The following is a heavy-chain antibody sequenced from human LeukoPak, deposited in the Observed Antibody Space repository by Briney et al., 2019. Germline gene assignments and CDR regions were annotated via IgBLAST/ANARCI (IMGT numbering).Heavy chain of an antibody. J-gene: IGHJ6*03. D-gene: IGHD2-2*01. V-gene: IGHV4-59*08. CDR2: IYYSGST. Sequence: SETLSLTCTVSGGSISSYYWSWIRQPPGKGLEWIGYIYYSGSTNYNPSLKSQVTISVDTSKNQFSLKLSSVTAADTAVYYCARSIVVVPAAMQGYYYYYMDVWGKGTTVTVSS. CDR1: GGSISSYY. CDR3: ARSIVVVPAAMQGYYYYYMDV.